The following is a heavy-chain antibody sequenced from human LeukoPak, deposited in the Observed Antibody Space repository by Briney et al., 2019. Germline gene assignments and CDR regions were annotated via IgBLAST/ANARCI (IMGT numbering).Heavy chain of an antibody. Sequence: SETLSLTCTVSGGSISSYYWSWIRQPPGKGLEWIGYIYYSGSTNYNPSLKSRATISVDTSKNQFSLRLSSVTAADTAVYYCARHEGGYVDYWGQGTLVTVSS. CDR2: IYYSGST. V-gene: IGHV4-59*08. J-gene: IGHJ4*02. CDR3: ARHEGGYVDY. D-gene: IGHD2-15*01. CDR1: GGSISSYY.